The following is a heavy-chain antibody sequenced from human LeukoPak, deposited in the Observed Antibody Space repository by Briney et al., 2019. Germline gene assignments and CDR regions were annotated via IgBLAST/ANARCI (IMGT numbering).Heavy chain of an antibody. D-gene: IGHD1-26*01. CDR1: GLSFSNYG. V-gene: IGHV3-30*02. J-gene: IGHJ4*02. Sequence: GGSLRLSCAASGLSFSNYGMHWVRQAPGKGLEWLAFIRYDGTNKYYADSVKGRFTISRDNSKNTLYLEMNSLRVEDTAVYSCAKDLSPMVGAKIFDYWGQGTLVTVSS. CDR3: AKDLSPMVGAKIFDY. CDR2: IRYDGTNK.